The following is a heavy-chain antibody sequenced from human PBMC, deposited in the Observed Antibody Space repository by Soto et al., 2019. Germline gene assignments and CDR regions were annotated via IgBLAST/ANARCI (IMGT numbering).Heavy chain of an antibody. Sequence: QLQLQESGPGLVKPSETLSLTCTVSGGSISSSGYYWGWIRQPPGKGLEWIGSIYYGGSTYYNPSLKSRVTISVDTSKNQFSLKLSSVTAADTAVYYCARLPHYGDPKAGFWGQGTLVTVSS. CDR1: GGSISSSGYY. CDR2: IYYGGST. V-gene: IGHV4-39*01. J-gene: IGHJ4*02. D-gene: IGHD4-17*01. CDR3: ARLPHYGDPKAGF.